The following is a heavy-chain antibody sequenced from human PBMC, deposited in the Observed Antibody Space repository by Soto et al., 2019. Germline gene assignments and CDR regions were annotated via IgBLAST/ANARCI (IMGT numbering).Heavy chain of an antibody. Sequence: QVQLVESGGGVVQPGRSLRLSCAASGFTFSSYGMHSVRQAPGKGLEWVAVIWYDGSNKYYADSVKGRFTISRDNSKNTLYLQMNSLRAEDTAVYYCARDLIDYGGNPPAYWGQGTLVTVSS. D-gene: IGHD4-17*01. CDR1: GFTFSSYG. CDR2: IWYDGSNK. J-gene: IGHJ4*02. CDR3: ARDLIDYGGNPPAY. V-gene: IGHV3-33*01.